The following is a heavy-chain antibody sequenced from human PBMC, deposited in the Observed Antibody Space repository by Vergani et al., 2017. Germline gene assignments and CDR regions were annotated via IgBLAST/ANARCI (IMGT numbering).Heavy chain of an antibody. CDR1: GFTFSSYS. D-gene: IGHD1-26*01. CDR3: ARDQDRIVGTQWDAFDI. J-gene: IGHJ3*02. CDR2: ISSSSSTI. V-gene: IGHV3-48*02. Sequence: EVQLVVSGGGLVQPGGSLRLSCAASGFTFSSYSMNWVRQAPGKGLEWVSYISSSSSTIYYADSVKGRFTISRDNAKNSLYLQMNSLRDEDTAVYYCARDQDRIVGTQWDAFDIWGQGTMVTVSS.